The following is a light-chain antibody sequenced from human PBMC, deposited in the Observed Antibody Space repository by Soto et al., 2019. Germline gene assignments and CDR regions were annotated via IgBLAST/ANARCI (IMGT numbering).Light chain of an antibody. V-gene: IGLV1-51*01. J-gene: IGLJ1*01. CDR3: GTWDSSLSVYV. CDR1: SSNTGNNY. Sequence: QSVLTQPPSVSAAPGQKVTISCSGSSSNTGNNYVSWYQQLPGTAPKLLIYDNNKRPSGIPDRFSGSKSGTSATLGITGLQTGDEADYYCGTWDSSLSVYVFGTGTKVTVL. CDR2: DNN.